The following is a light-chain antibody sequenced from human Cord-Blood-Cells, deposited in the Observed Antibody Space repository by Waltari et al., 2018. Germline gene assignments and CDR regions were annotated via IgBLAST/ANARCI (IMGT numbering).Light chain of an antibody. CDR1: QSISNY. Sequence: IQMAPASSSPVATVGERVTHTCRASQSISNYLNWYQQKPGKAPKLLIYAASSLQSGVPSRFSGSGSGTDFTLTISSLQPEDFATYYCQQSYSTPLTFGGGTKVEIK. CDR3: QQSYSTPLT. J-gene: IGKJ4*01. V-gene: IGKV1-39*01. CDR2: AAS.